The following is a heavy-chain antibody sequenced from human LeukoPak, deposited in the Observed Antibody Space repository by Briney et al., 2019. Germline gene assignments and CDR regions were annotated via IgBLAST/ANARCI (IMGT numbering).Heavy chain of an antibody. CDR3: ARHTINCSGGSCYPRYFDY. CDR2: IYYSGST. J-gene: IGHJ4*02. CDR1: GGSISSYY. D-gene: IGHD2-15*01. Sequence: SETLSLTCTVSGGSISSYYWSWIRQPPGKGLEWIGYIYYSGSTNYNPSLKSRVTISVDTSKNQFPLKLSSVTAADTAVYYCARHTINCSGGSCYPRYFDYWGQGTLVTVSS. V-gene: IGHV4-59*08.